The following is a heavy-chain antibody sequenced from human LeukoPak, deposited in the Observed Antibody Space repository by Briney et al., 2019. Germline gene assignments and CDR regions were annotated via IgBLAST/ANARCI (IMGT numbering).Heavy chain of an antibody. CDR2: TRYDEDNK. V-gene: IGHV3-30*02. CDR1: GFTFSSYG. Sequence: GGSLRPSCAASGFTFSSYGMNWVRQAPGKGLEWVAFTRYDEDNKYYAESVKGRFTISRDNSKNTLYLQMNSLRVEDTAVYYCAKDTSTIAVAGTCFDYWGQGTLVTVSS. J-gene: IGHJ4*02. CDR3: AKDTSTIAVAGTCFDY. D-gene: IGHD6-19*01.